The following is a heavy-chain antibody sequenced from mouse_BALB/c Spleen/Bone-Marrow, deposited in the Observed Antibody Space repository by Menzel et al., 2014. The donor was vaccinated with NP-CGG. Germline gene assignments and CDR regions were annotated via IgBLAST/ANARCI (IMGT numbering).Heavy chain of an antibody. CDR1: GYTFTSYY. J-gene: IGHJ2*01. D-gene: IGHD4-1*01. V-gene: IGHV1S56*01. Sequence: QVQLKESGAELVKPGASVMISCKAAGYTFTSYYIRWVKQRPGQGLEWIGWIYPGNVNTKYNEKSKGKATLTADKSSSTAYFLLSSLTSEDSAVYFCAREANWNFDYWGQGTTLTVSS. CDR3: AREANWNFDY. CDR2: IYPGNVNT.